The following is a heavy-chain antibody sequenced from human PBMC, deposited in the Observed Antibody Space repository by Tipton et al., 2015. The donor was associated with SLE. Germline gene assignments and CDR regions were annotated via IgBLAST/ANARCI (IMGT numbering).Heavy chain of an antibody. Sequence: TLSLTCTVSGGSISSNYWNWIRQAPGKGLEWIGYVYYTGNTNYNPSLKSRVTISIDTPKNQFSLRLTSVTAADTAVYYCARTLGAIAHTVYDAFDIWGQGKMVTVSS. D-gene: IGHD1-26*01. CDR2: VYYTGNT. CDR1: GGSISSNY. CDR3: ARTLGAIAHTVYDAFDI. J-gene: IGHJ3*02. V-gene: IGHV4-59*07.